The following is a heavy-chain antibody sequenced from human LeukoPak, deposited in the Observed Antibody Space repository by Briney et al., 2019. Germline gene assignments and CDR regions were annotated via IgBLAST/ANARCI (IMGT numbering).Heavy chain of an antibody. Sequence: PGGFLRLSCAASGFKFDDYGMSWVRQAPGEGLEWISGIDGDGGDTNYADSVKGRFSISRDNAKNSLYLQMNSLRVEDTAFYYCARGGSVGWYVNDFWGQGILVAVSS. CDR1: GFKFDDYG. V-gene: IGHV3-20*04. J-gene: IGHJ4*02. CDR2: IDGDGGDT. CDR3: ARGGSVGWYVNDF. D-gene: IGHD6-19*01.